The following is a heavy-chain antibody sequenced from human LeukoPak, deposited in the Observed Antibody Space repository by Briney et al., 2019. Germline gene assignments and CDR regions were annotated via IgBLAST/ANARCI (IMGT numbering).Heavy chain of an antibody. J-gene: IGHJ4*02. D-gene: IGHD3-22*01. CDR2: IYNSGST. CDR3: ARGGYYYDSSGTYRFDY. Sequence: SETLSLTCTVSGGSISSGSYYWSWIRQPPGKGLEWIGYIYNSGSTNYNPSLKSRVTISVDTSKNQFSLKLSSVTAADTAVYYCARGGYYYDSSGTYRFDYWGQGTLVTVSS. V-gene: IGHV4-61*01. CDR1: GGSISSGSYY.